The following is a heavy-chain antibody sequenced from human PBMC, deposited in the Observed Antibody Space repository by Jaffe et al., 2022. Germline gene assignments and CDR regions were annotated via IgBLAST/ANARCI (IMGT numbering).Heavy chain of an antibody. Sequence: QLQLQESGPGLVKPSETLSLTCTVSGGSISSSSYYWGWIRQPPGKGLEWIGSIYYSGSTYYNPSLKSRVTISVDTSKNQFSLKLSSVTAADTAVYYCARSYLSRGAFDIWGQGTMVTVSS. D-gene: IGHD1-26*01. CDR1: GGSISSSSYY. CDR3: ARSYLSRGAFDI. J-gene: IGHJ3*02. V-gene: IGHV4-39*01. CDR2: IYYSGST.